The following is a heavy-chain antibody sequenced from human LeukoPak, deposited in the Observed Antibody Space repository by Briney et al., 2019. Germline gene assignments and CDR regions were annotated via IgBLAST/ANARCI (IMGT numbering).Heavy chain of an antibody. Sequence: MPSETLSLTCTVSRGSISGHYWSWIRQSPGKGLEWIGNIYYSGNTNYNPSLKSRVTISIDTSRIHFSLHLGSVTAADTAVYYCARTRYSGSHNSAFDLWGQGTVVTVSS. CDR3: ARTRYSGSHNSAFDL. J-gene: IGHJ3*01. CDR1: RGSISGHY. CDR2: IYYSGNT. D-gene: IGHD1-26*01. V-gene: IGHV4-59*08.